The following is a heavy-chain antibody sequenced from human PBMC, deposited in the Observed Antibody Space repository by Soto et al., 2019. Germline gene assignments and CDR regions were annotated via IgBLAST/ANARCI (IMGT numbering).Heavy chain of an antibody. CDR2: IYYSGTT. CDR1: GGSIDGLY. J-gene: IGHJ6*03. CDR3: ARLRNHYCVDV. Sequence: QVQLQESGPGLVKPSETLSLTCSVSGGSIDGLYWSWVRQPPGRGPEWIGWIYYSGTTTYTPSLKSRVTMSVDTSKNQFSLNLSSLTAADTAIYYCARLRNHYCVDVWCRGTTVAVSS. V-gene: IGHV4-59*08.